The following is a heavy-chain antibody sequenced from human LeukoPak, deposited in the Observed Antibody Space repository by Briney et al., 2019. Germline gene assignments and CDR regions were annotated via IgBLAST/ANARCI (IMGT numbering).Heavy chain of an antibody. D-gene: IGHD3-3*01. CDR2: INTNSGGT. CDR3: ARDGAFWSGYSLNWFDP. J-gene: IGHJ5*02. V-gene: IGHV1-2*06. CDR1: GYTFTGYY. Sequence: ASVKVSCKASGYTFTGYYMHWVRQAPGQGLEWMGRINTNSGGTNYAQKFQGRVTITRDTSISTAYMELSRLRSDDTAVYYCARDGAFWSGYSLNWFDPWGQGTLVTVSS.